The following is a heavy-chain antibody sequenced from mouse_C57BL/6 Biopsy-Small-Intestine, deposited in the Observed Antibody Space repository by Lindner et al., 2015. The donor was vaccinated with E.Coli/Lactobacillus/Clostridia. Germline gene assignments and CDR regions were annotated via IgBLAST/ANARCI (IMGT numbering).Heavy chain of an antibody. J-gene: IGHJ2*01. V-gene: IGHV1-42*01. CDR2: INLNTGGT. D-gene: IGHD2-12*01. CDR1: GNSFTGYY. Sequence: VQLQESGAELVKPGASVKLSCKASGNSFTGYYMNWVRQSPEKSLEWIGEINLNTGGTNYNQKFRARATLTVDKSSSTAYMELRSLTSEDSAVYFCARHDALGALFDYWGQGTTLTVSS. CDR3: ARHDALGALFDY.